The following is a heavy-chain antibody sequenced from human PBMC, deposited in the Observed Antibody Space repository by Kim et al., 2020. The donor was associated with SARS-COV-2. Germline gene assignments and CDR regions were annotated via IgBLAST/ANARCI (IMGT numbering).Heavy chain of an antibody. J-gene: IGHJ6*02. D-gene: IGHD3-10*01. CDR3: ARVGDGSGSYSAYYYYYFYGMDD. Sequence: GGSLRLSCAASGFTFSSYSMNWVRQAPGKGLEWVSSISSSSSYIYYADSVKGRFTISRDNAKNSLYLQMNSLRAEDTAVYYCARVGDGSGSYSAYYYYYFYGMDDWGQGTTVTVSS. CDR2: ISSSSSYI. V-gene: IGHV3-21*01. CDR1: GFTFSSYS.